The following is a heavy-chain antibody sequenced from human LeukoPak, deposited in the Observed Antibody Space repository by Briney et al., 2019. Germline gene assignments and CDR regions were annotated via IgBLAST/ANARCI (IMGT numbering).Heavy chain of an antibody. CDR2: ISSSSSYI. J-gene: IGHJ4*02. CDR3: ARDFKLYCSSTSCYPY. D-gene: IGHD2-2*01. CDR1: GFTFSSYS. V-gene: IGHV3-21*01. Sequence: GGSLRLSCAASGFTFSSYSMNWVRQAPGKGLEWVSSISSSSSYIYYADSVKGRFTISRDNAKNSLYLQMNSLRAEDTAVYYCARDFKLYCSSTSCYPYWGQGTLVTVSS.